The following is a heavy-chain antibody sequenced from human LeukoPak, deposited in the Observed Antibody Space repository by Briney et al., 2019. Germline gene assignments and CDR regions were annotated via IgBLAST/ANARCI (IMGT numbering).Heavy chain of an antibody. CDR3: ARGLRDRYCSGGSCYPNSWYFDL. J-gene: IGHJ2*01. D-gene: IGHD2-15*01. Sequence: SETLSLTCTVSGGSISSGGYYWSWIRQHPGKGLEWIGYIYYSGSTYYNPSLKSRVTISVDTSKNQFSPKPSSVTAADTAVYYCARGLRDRYCSGGSCYPNSWYFDLWGRGTLVTVSS. CDR1: GGSISSGGYY. V-gene: IGHV4-31*03. CDR2: IYYSGST.